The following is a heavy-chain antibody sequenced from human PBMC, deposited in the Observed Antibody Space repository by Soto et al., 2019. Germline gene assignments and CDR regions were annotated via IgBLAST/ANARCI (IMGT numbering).Heavy chain of an antibody. V-gene: IGHV5-10-1*01. CDR3: ARQVYDSDTGPNFQYYFDS. Sequence: GESLKISCKGSGYSFAGYWITWVRQKPGKGLEWMGRIDPSDSQTYYSPSFRGHVTISVTKSITTVFLQWSSLRASDTAMYYCARQVYDSDTGPNFQYYFDSWGQGTPVTVSS. D-gene: IGHD3-22*01. CDR2: IDPSDSQT. CDR1: GYSFAGYW. J-gene: IGHJ4*02.